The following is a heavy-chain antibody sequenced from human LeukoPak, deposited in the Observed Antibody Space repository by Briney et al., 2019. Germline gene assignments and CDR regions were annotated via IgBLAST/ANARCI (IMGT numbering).Heavy chain of an antibody. Sequence: GGSLRLSCAASGFNFSAYNMNWVRQAPGEGLEWISSISRSGTYIYYADSVKGRLTISRDTDKNALYLQMNSLRAEDTAVYYCARVGGYCSGGSCYRKRDRGAFVIWGQGTMVTVSS. J-gene: IGHJ3*02. CDR3: ARVGGYCSGGSCYRKRDRGAFVI. CDR1: GFNFSAYN. D-gene: IGHD2-15*01. V-gene: IGHV3-21*01. CDR2: ISRSGTYI.